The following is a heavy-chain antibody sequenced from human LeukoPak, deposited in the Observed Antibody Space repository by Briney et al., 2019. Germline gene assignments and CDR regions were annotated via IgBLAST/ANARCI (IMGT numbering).Heavy chain of an antibody. D-gene: IGHD6-19*01. Sequence: GGSLRLSCAASGYTFSRDAMHWVRQAPGKGLEWVAVISYDGNNKKYADSVKGRFAISRDNSKNTLYLQMNSLRAEDTAVHYCARAGSSGWSLDYWGQGTLVTVSS. CDR2: ISYDGNNK. CDR3: ARAGSSGWSLDY. V-gene: IGHV3-30*01. J-gene: IGHJ4*02. CDR1: GYTFSRDA.